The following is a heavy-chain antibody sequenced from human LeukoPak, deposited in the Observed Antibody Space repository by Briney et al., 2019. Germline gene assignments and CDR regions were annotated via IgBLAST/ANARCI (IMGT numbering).Heavy chain of an antibody. V-gene: IGHV4-31*02. CDR2: IHVSGST. Sequence: PSETLSLTCTVSGGSISSGGYYWSWIRQHPGEGLEWIGYIHVSGSTYYNPSLKSRLTISVDTSNNQFSLKLSSVTAADTAVYYCARFDSSGYWDDYWGQGTLVTVSS. D-gene: IGHD3-22*01. J-gene: IGHJ4*02. CDR3: ARFDSSGYWDDY. CDR1: GGSISSGGYY.